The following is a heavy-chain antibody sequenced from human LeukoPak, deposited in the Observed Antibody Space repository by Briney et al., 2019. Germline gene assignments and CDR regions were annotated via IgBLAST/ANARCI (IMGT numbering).Heavy chain of an antibody. CDR1: GYTFTSYG. J-gene: IGHJ6*03. V-gene: IGHV1-18*01. CDR3: ARAGPIVGATSYYYYYMDV. Sequence: ASVKVFCKASGYTFTSYGISWVRQAPGQGLEWMGWISAYNGNTNYAQKLQGRVTMTTDTSTSTAYMELRSLRSDDTAVYYCARAGPIVGATSYYYYYMDVWGKGTTVTVSS. CDR2: ISAYNGNT. D-gene: IGHD1-26*01.